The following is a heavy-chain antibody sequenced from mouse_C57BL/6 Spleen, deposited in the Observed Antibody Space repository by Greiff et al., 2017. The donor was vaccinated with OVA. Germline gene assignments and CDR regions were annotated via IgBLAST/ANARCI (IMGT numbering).Heavy chain of an antibody. CDR3: ARSAVVATYYAMDY. D-gene: IGHD1-1*01. Sequence: EVMLVESGGGLVKPGGSLKLSCAASGFTFSDYGMHWVRQAPEKGLEWVAYISSGSSTIYYADTVKGRFTISRDNAKNTLFLQMTSLRSEDTAMYYCARSAVVATYYAMDYWGQGTSVTVSS. V-gene: IGHV5-17*01. CDR2: ISSGSSTI. J-gene: IGHJ4*01. CDR1: GFTFSDYG.